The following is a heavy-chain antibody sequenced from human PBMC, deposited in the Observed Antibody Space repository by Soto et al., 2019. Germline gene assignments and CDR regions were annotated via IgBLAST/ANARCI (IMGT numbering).Heavy chain of an antibody. CDR2: IIPIFGTA. D-gene: IGHD6-6*01. J-gene: IGHJ5*02. CDR3: ANLMTGYSSSSDWFDP. CDR1: GGTFSSYA. V-gene: IGHV1-69*13. Sequence: SVKVSCKASGGTFSSYAISWVRQAPGQGLEWMGGIIPIFGTANYAQKFQGRVTITADEFTSTAYMELSSLRSEDTAVYYCANLMTGYSSSSDWFDPWGQGTLVTVSS.